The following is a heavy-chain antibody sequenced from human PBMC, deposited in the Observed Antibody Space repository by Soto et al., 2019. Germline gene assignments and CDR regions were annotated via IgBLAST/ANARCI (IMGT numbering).Heavy chain of an antibody. D-gene: IGHD6-13*01. CDR1: GGSISGSC. CDR2: VHYSGST. CDR3: ARASSGHISGWYY. V-gene: IGHV4-59*01. J-gene: IGHJ4*02. Sequence: PEETLSLTCTVSGGSISGSCWNWVRQPPGKGLEWIGYVHYSGSTNYNPSLKSRVTISVDTSKNQFSLKLSSVTPADTAVYYCARASSGHISGWYYWGQGTQVTVPS.